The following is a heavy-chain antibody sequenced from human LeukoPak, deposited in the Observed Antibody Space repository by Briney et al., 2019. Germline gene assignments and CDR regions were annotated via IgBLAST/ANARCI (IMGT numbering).Heavy chain of an antibody. CDR1: GGTFSSYA. CDR3: ARADSRSGMMYYFDY. D-gene: IGHD3-16*01. Sequence: SVKVSCKASGGTFSSYAVSWVRQAPGQGLEWMGGIIPIFGTANYAQKFQGRVTITTDESTSTAYMELSSLRSEDTAVYYCARADSRSGMMYYFDYWGQGTLVTVSS. J-gene: IGHJ4*02. V-gene: IGHV1-69*05. CDR2: IIPIFGTA.